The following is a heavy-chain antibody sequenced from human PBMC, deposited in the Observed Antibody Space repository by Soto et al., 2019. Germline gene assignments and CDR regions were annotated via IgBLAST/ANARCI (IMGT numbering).Heavy chain of an antibody. J-gene: IGHJ3*02. V-gene: IGHV4-4*07. CDR2: IYTSGST. D-gene: IGHD3-10*01. CDR1: GGSISSYY. Sequence: TVSGGSISSYYWSWIRQPAGKGLEWIGRIYTSGSTNYNPSLKSRVTMSVDTSKNQFSLKLSSVTAADTAVYYCARAGEWLTSRAFDIWGQGTMVTVSS. CDR3: ARAGEWLTSRAFDI.